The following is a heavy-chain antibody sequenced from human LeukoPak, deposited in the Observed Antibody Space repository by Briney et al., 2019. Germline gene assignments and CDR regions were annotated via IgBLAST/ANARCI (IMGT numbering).Heavy chain of an antibody. Sequence: WVRQVPGKGLEWVANIKKDGSETYYVDSVKGRFTISRDNAKNSLYLQMNSLRAEDTAMYYCVRGRYSGTTYYFDYWGQGTLVTVSS. CDR2: IKKDGSET. J-gene: IGHJ4*02. D-gene: IGHD5-12*01. V-gene: IGHV3-7*03. CDR3: VRGRYSGTTYYFDY.